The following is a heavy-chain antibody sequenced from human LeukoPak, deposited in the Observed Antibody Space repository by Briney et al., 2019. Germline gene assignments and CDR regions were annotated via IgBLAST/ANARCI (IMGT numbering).Heavy chain of an antibody. D-gene: IGHD6-13*01. V-gene: IGHV4-30-4*01. CDR1: GGSISSGDYY. CDR2: IYYSGST. CDR3: ARDLYSSSWYYYGMDV. Sequence: SETLSLTCTVSGGSISSGDYYWSWIRQPPGKGLEWIGYIYYSGSTYYNPSLKSRVTISVDTSKNQFSLKLSSVTAADTAVYYCARDLYSSSWYYYGMDVWGQGTTVTVSS. J-gene: IGHJ6*02.